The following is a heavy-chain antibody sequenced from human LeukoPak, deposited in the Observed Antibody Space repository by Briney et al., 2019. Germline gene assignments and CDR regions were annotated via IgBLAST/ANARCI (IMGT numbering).Heavy chain of an antibody. D-gene: IGHD3-10*01. CDR3: ARLYGSGSLYYYYGMDV. J-gene: IGHJ6*02. V-gene: IGHV1-24*01. CDR2: FDPEDGET. CDR1: GYTLTELS. Sequence: ASVKVSCKVSGYTLTELSMHWVRQAPGKGLEWMGGFDPEDGETIYAQKFQGRVTMTEDTSTDTAYMELSSLRSADTAVYYCARLYGSGSLYYYYGMDVWGQGTTVTVSS.